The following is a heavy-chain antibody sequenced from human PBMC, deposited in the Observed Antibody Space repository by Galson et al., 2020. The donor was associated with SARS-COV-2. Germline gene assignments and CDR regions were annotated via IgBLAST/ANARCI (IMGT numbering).Heavy chain of an antibody. J-gene: IGHJ4*02. CDR3: ARGRYYGSGSYYNGTKFDY. CDR2: IYYSGST. D-gene: IGHD3-10*01. V-gene: IGHV4-61*01. CDR1: GGSVSSGSYY. Sequence: SETLSLTCTVSGGSVSSGSYYWSWIRQPPGKGLEWIGYIYYSGSTNYNPSLKSRVTISVDTSKNQFSLKLSSVTAADTAVYYCARGRYYGSGSYYNGTKFDYWGQGTLVTVSS.